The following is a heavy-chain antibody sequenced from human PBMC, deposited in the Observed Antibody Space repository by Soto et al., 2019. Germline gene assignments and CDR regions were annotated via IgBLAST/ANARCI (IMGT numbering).Heavy chain of an antibody. D-gene: IGHD3-10*01. CDR2: IYYSGST. J-gene: IGHJ5*02. CDR3: ARNSITMVRGVIKYWFDP. CDR1: VGSISIYY. V-gene: IGHV4-59*01. Sequence: TSETLSLTCTFSVGSISIYYWNWIRQPPGKGLEWIEYIYYSGSTNYNPSLKSRVTISVDTSKNQFSLKLSSVTAADTAVYYCARNSITMVRGVIKYWFDPWGQGTLVTVSS.